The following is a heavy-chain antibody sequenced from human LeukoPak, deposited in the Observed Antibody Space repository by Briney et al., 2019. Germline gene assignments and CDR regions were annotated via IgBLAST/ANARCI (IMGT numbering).Heavy chain of an antibody. Sequence: GASVKVSCKASGGTFSSYAISWVRQAPGRGLEWMGGIIPIFGTANYAQKFQGRVTITADESTSTAYMELSSLRSEDTAVYYCARNYYDSSGYHYWGQGTLVTVSS. J-gene: IGHJ4*02. V-gene: IGHV1-69*01. D-gene: IGHD3-22*01. CDR3: ARNYYDSSGYHY. CDR1: GGTFSSYA. CDR2: IIPIFGTA.